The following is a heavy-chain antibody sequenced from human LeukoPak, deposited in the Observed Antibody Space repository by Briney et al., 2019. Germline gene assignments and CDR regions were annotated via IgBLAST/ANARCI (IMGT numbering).Heavy chain of an antibody. D-gene: IGHD6-19*01. CDR2: IKQDGSEK. Sequence: TGGSLRLSCAASGFTFSSYWMSWARQAPGKGLEWVANIKQDGSEKYYVDSVKGRFTISRDNAKNSLYLQMNSLRAEDTAVYYCARDGGWYRDDAFDIWGQGTMVTVSS. CDR1: GFTFSSYW. V-gene: IGHV3-7*01. CDR3: ARDGGWYRDDAFDI. J-gene: IGHJ3*02.